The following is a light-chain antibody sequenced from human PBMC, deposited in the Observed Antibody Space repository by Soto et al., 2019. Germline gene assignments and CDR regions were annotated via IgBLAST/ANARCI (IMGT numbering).Light chain of an antibody. V-gene: IGLV2-8*01. J-gene: IGLJ3*02. CDR1: SSDVGGYNS. CDR3: SSYAGSSSFVV. Sequence: QSALTQPPSASGSPGQSVTISCTGTSSDVGGYNSVSWYQHHPGKAPKLMIYEVSKRPSGVPDRFSGSKSGKTASLTVSGLQADDEADYYCSSYAGSSSFVVFGGGTKLTVL. CDR2: EVS.